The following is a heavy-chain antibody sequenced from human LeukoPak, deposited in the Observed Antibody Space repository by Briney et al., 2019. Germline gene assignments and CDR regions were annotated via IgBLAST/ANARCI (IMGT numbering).Heavy chain of an antibody. CDR3: ARVGGYCTNGVVLCRPTAENNWFDP. CDR2: IIPIFGTA. J-gene: IGHJ5*02. D-gene: IGHD2-8*01. Sequence: SVKVSCKASGYTFTSYGISWVRQAPGQGLEWMGGIIPIFGTANYAQKFQGRVTITADESTSTAYMELSSLRSEDTAVYYCARVGGYCTNGVVLCRPTAENNWFDPWGQGTLVTVSS. V-gene: IGHV1-69*13. CDR1: GYTFTSYG.